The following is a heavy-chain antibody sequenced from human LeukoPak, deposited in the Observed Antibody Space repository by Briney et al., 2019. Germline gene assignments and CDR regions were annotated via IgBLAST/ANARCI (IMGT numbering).Heavy chain of an antibody. CDR1: GFTFSSYG. CDR2: ISYDGGNQ. J-gene: IGHJ6*02. V-gene: IGHV3-30*18. Sequence: GGSLRPSCAASGFTFSSYGMHWVRQAPGKGLEWVAVISYDGGNQYYADSVKGRFTISRVNSKNTLYLQMNSLRGEDTAVYYCAKYVRAYYYYHYGLDVWGQGTTVTVSS. CDR3: AKYVRAYYYYHYGLDV. D-gene: IGHD3-10*02.